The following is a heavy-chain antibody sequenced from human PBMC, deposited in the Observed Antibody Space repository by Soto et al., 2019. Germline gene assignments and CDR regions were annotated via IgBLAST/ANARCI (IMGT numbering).Heavy chain of an antibody. V-gene: IGHV1-18*04. J-gene: IGHJ5*02. Sequence: ASVKVSCKASGYTFTSYGISWVRQAPGQGLEWMGWISAYNGNTNYAQKLQGRVTMTTDTSTSTAYMELRSLRSDDTAVYYCARASRLWVTTAWFDPWGQGTLVTVSS. D-gene: IGHD4-17*01. CDR1: GYTFTSYG. CDR3: ARASRLWVTTAWFDP. CDR2: ISAYNGNT.